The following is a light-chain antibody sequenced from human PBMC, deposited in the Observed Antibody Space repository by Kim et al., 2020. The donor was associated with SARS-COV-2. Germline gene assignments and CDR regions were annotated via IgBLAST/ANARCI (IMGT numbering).Light chain of an antibody. CDR1: VLAKRY. V-gene: IGLV3-27*01. Sequence: SYELTQPSSVSVSPGQTARITCSGDVLAKRYVRWFQQKPVQAPVLVIYKDSERPSGIPERFSGSSSGTTVTLTITGAQVEDEADYYCYSAADNNLVFGGETQLAVL. CDR2: KDS. J-gene: IGLJ3*02. CDR3: YSAADNNLV.